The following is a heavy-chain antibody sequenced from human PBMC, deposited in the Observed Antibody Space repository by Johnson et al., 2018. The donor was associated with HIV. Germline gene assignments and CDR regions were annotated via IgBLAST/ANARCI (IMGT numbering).Heavy chain of an antibody. CDR2: IKSKTDGGTT. J-gene: IGHJ3*02. CDR3: TTVMIVGDAFDI. V-gene: IGHV3-15*01. Sequence: EVQLMESGGGLVKPGGSLRLSCAASGFTFSNAWMSWVRQAPGNGLEWVGRIKSKTDGGTTDYAAPVKGRFTISRDDSKNTLYLQMNSLKTEDTAVYYCTTVMIVGDAFDIWGQGTMVTVSS. D-gene: IGHD3-22*01. CDR1: GFTFSNAW.